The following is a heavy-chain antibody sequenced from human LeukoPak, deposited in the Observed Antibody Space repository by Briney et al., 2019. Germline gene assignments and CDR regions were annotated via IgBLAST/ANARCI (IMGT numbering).Heavy chain of an antibody. V-gene: IGHV3-23*01. J-gene: IGHJ4*02. Sequence: GGSLRLSCAASGFTFYSYARRWPRQAPGKGLERGSATSGRSGSTCYADSVKGRFTICRDNSKNTLYLQINSLRAKVTAVYYCAKDCDYDVWSGYYAVFDYWGQGTLVTVSS. D-gene: IGHD3-3*01. CDR3: AKDCDYDVWSGYYAVFDY. CDR1: GFTFYSYA. CDR2: TSGRSGST.